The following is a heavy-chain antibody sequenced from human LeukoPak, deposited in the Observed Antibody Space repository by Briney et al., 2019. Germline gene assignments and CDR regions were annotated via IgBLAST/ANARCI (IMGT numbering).Heavy chain of an antibody. J-gene: IGHJ4*02. CDR3: AKGHTDYGTGFDL. CDR2: VSGGGVNT. V-gene: IGHV3-23*01. D-gene: IGHD3-16*01. Sequence: GRSLRLSCAASGFTFSTYAMSWVRQAPGKGLEWVSIVSGGGVNTYYVDSVRGRFTISRDNSKNTLYLQMNSLRVEDTAVYYCAKGHTDYGTGFDLWGQGTLLIVSS. CDR1: GFTFSTYA.